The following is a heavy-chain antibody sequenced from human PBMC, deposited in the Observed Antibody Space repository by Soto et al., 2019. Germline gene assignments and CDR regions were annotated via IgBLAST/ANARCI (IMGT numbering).Heavy chain of an antibody. CDR3: AKDLGPPYYDSSGSPGY. CDR1: GFTFSSYG. D-gene: IGHD3-22*01. J-gene: IGHJ4*02. CDR2: ISYDGSNK. Sequence: QVQLVESGGGVVQPGRSLRLACAASGFTFSSYGMHWVRQAPGKGLEWVAVISYDGSNKYYADSVKGRFTISRDNSKNSLYLQMNSLRAEDTAVYYCAKDLGPPYYDSSGSPGYWGQGTLVTASS. V-gene: IGHV3-30*18.